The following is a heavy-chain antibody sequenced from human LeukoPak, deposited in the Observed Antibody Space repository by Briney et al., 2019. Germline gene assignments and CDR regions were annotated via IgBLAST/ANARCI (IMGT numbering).Heavy chain of an antibody. CDR2: ISAYNGNT. Sequence: GASVKVSCKASGYTFTSYGISWVRQAPGQGLEWMGWISAYNGNTNYAQKLQGRVTMTTDTSTSTAYMELRSLRSDDTAVYYCARDQRIVVVPAAPGGYWGQGTLVTVSS. CDR1: GYTFTSYG. J-gene: IGHJ4*02. CDR3: ARDQRIVVVPAAPGGY. V-gene: IGHV1-18*01. D-gene: IGHD2-2*01.